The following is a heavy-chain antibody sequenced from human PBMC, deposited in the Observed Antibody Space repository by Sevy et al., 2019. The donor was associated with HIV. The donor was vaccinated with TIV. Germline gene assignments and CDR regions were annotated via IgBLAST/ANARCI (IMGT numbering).Heavy chain of an antibody. CDR1: GFTFSSYS. Sequence: GGSLRLSCAASGFTFSSYSMNWVRQAPGKGLEWVSSISSSSSYIYYADSVKGRFTISRDKAKNSLYLQMNSLRAEDTAVYYCARGFVGIPAPWGQGTLVTVSS. CDR3: ARGFVGIPAP. J-gene: IGHJ5*02. V-gene: IGHV3-21*01. D-gene: IGHD6-13*01. CDR2: ISSSSSYI.